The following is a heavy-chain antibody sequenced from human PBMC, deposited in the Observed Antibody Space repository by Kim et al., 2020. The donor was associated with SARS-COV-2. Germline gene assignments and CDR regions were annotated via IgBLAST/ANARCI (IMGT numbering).Heavy chain of an antibody. CDR3: ARARLGYSYGFNWFDP. D-gene: IGHD5-18*01. J-gene: IGHJ5*02. V-gene: IGHV1-18*01. CDR2: ISAYNGNT. Sequence: VSCKASGYTFTSYGISWVRQAPGQGLEWMGWISAYNGNTNYAQKLQGRVTMTTDTSTSTAYMELRSLRSDDTAVYYCARARLGYSYGFNWFDPWGQGNLVTVSS. CDR1: GYTFTSYG.